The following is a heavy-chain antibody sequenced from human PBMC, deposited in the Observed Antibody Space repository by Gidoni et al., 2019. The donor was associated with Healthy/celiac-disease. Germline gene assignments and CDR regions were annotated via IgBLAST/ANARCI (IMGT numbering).Heavy chain of an antibody. CDR2: IWYDGSNK. J-gene: IGHJ4*02. D-gene: IGHD2-15*01. CDR3: ARGLRNVVVVAATPLGY. Sequence: QVQLVESGGGVVQPGRSLRLSCAASGFTFSRYGMHWVRQAPGKGLEWVAVIWYDGSNKYYADSVKGRFTISRDNSKNTLYLQMNSLRAEDTAVYYCARGLRNVVVVAATPLGYWGQGTLVTVSS. V-gene: IGHV3-33*01. CDR1: GFTFSRYG.